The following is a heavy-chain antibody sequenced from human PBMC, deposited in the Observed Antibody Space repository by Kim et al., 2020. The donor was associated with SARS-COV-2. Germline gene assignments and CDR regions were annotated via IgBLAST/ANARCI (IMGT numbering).Heavy chain of an antibody. J-gene: IGHJ6*01. V-gene: IGHV3-30*04. CDR2: ISYDGSNK. CDR1: GFTFSSYA. D-gene: IGHD3-10*01. Sequence: GGSLRLSCAASGFTFSSYAMHWVRQAPGKGLEWVAVISYDGSNKYYVDSVKGRFTISRDNSKNTLYLQMNSMRAEDTAAYYCARQYGSGSSYYYYGMDV. CDR3: ARQYGSGSSYYYYGMDV.